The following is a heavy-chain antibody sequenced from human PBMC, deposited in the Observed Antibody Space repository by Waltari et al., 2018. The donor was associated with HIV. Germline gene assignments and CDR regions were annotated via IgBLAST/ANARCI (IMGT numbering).Heavy chain of an antibody. D-gene: IGHD4-17*01. CDR1: GYTFPDHH. V-gene: IGHV1-2*02. CDR3: AREGGKSVYGEFGY. J-gene: IGHJ4*02. CDR2: STPNSGGK. Sequence: QVQLVQSGAEVKKPGASVKVSCKASGYTFPDHHKHWIRQAPGQGFEWMGWSTPNSGGKNHEPKLQGRFTLTRDTAISTAYMGLTRLTSDDTAVYYCAREGGKSVYGEFGYWGQGTLVTVSS.